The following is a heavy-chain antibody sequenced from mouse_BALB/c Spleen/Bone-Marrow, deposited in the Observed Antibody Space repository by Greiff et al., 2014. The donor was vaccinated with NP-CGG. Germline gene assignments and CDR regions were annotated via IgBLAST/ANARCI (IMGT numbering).Heavy chain of an antibody. CDR2: TSSGGSYT. Sequence: EVQLVESGGGLVKPGGSLKLSCAASGFTFSYYAMSWVRQSPEKSLEWVAETSSGGSYTYYPDTVTGRFTISRDNAKNTLYLEMSSLRSEDTAMYYCARDSSGYFDYWGQGTTLTVSS. CDR1: GFTFSYYA. D-gene: IGHD3-1*01. J-gene: IGHJ2*01. CDR3: ARDSSGYFDY. V-gene: IGHV5-9-4*01.